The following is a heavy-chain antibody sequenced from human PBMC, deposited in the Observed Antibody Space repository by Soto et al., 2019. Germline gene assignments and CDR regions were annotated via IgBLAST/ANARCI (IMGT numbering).Heavy chain of an antibody. J-gene: IGHJ6*02. D-gene: IGHD2-21*02. CDR2: IYYSGST. Sequence: QVQLQESGPGLVKPSETLSLTCTVSGGSVSSGSYYWSWIRQPPGKGLEWIGYIYYSGSTNYNPSLKSRVTISVDTSKNQFSLKLSSVTAADTAVYYCARDLRVVVTAPPYGMGVWGQGTTVTVSS. CDR1: GGSVSSGSYY. V-gene: IGHV4-61*01. CDR3: ARDLRVVVTAPPYGMGV.